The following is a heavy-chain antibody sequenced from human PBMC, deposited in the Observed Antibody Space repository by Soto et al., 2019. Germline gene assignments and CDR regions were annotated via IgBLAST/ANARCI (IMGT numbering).Heavy chain of an antibody. CDR2: INAGNGNT. J-gene: IGHJ6*02. V-gene: IGHV1-3*01. D-gene: IGHD6-13*01. CDR3: ASSIAAAGTRRYYYYGMDV. Sequence: ASVKVSCKASGYTFTSYAMHWVRQAPGQRLEWMGWINAGNGNTKYSQKFQGRVTITRDTSASTAYMELSSLRSEGTAVYYCASSIAAAGTRRYYYYGMDVWGQGTTVTVSS. CDR1: GYTFTSYA.